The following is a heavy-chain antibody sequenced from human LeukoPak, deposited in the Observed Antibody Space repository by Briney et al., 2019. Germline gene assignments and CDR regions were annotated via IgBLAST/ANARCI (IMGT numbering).Heavy chain of an antibody. V-gene: IGHV3-23*03. J-gene: IGHJ3*02. CDR2: IYSGGST. Sequence: GGSLRLSCAASGFTFSSYAMSWVRQAPGKGLEWVSVIYSGGSTYYADSVKGRFAISRDNSKNTMYLQMSSLRAEDTAIYYCARDQDWGSFDIWGQGTMVTVSS. D-gene: IGHD7-27*01. CDR3: ARDQDWGSFDI. CDR1: GFTFSSYA.